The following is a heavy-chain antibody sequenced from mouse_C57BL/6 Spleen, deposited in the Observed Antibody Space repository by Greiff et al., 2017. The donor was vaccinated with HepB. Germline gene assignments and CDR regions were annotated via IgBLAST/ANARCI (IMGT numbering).Heavy chain of an antibody. CDR3: ARDNYGSPYYAMDY. CDR1: GFTFSSYA. Sequence: DVKLVESGGGLVKPGGSLKLSCAASGFTFSSYAMSWVRQTPEKRLEWVATISDGGSYTYYPDNVKGRFTISRDNAKNNLYLQMSHLKSEDTAMYYWARDNYGSPYYAMDYWGQGTSVTVSS. J-gene: IGHJ4*01. V-gene: IGHV5-4*01. CDR2: ISDGGSYT. D-gene: IGHD1-2*01.